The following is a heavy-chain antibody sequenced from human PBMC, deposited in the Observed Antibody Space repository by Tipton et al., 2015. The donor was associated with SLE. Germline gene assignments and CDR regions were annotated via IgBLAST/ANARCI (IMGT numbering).Heavy chain of an antibody. CDR2: IYYNGNT. V-gene: IGHV4-59*11. J-gene: IGHJ4*02. CDR3: AREGWLRPFDY. CDR1: GGSISSHY. Sequence: TLSLTCTVSGGSISSHYWSWIRQPPGKGLEWIGYIYYNGNTNYNPSLKSRVTISVDTSKNQFSLRLSSVTAADTAVYYCAREGWLRPFDYWGQGTLVTVSS. D-gene: IGHD5-12*01.